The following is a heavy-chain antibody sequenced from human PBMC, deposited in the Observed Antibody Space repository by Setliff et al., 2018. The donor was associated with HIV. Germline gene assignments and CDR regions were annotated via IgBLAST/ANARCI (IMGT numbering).Heavy chain of an antibody. CDR3: AREAGPIYYFYYMDV. V-gene: IGHV3-48*01. CDR2: ISSTSTTI. CDR1: GFTFSSYW. D-gene: IGHD2-21*01. Sequence: GGSLRLSCAASGFTFSSYWMNWVRQAPGKGLEWVSYISSTSTTIFQADSVKGRFTISRDNVKNSLYLQMSSLRGEDTAVYYCAREAGPIYYFYYMDVWGKGTTVTVSS. J-gene: IGHJ6*03.